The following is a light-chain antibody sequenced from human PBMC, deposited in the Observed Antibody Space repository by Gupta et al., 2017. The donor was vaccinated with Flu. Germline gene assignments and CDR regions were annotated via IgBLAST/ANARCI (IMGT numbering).Light chain of an antibody. Sequence: RVTITCRARQSSSSWLAWYQQKPGKAPKLLIYKASSLESGVPSRFSGSGSGTEFTLTISSLQPDDFAAYYCQQYNSYPLTFGEGTKVEIK. CDR3: QQYNSYPLT. J-gene: IGKJ1*01. V-gene: IGKV1-5*03. CDR1: QSSSSW. CDR2: KAS.